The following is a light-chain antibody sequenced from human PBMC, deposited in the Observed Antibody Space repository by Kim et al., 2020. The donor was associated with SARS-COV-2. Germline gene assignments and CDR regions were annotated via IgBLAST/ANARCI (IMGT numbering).Light chain of an antibody. V-gene: IGKV2-28*01. J-gene: IGKJ2*03. CDR1: LSLLHSNGYNY. CDR2: LGS. CDR3: MQALQTPYS. Sequence: EPASNSCRSSLSLLHSNGYNYLDWYLQKPGQAPKLLIYLGSNRASGVPDRFSGSGSGTDFTLKISRVEAEDVGVYYCMQALQTPYSFGQGTKLEI.